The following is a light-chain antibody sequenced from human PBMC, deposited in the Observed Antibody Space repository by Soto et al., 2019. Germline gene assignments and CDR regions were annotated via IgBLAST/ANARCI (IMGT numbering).Light chain of an antibody. V-gene: IGLV2-11*01. J-gene: IGLJ3*02. Sequence: QSALTQPRSVSGSPGQSVTISCTGTNSDVGAYNYVSWFQQHPGKAPKLMIYDVSERPSGVPDRFSGSKSGNTASLTISGLQAEDEADYYCCSYAGSYTWVFGGGTKLTVL. CDR2: DVS. CDR3: CSYAGSYTWV. CDR1: NSDVGAYNY.